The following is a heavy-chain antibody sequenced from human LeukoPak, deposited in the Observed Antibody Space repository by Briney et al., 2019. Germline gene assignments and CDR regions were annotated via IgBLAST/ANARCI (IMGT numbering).Heavy chain of an antibody. CDR1: GFTFGSYG. V-gene: IGHV3-30*18. CDR2: ISYDGSNK. Sequence: LSGGSLRLSCAASGFTFGSYGMHWVRQAPGKGLEWVAVISYDGSNKYYADSVKGRFTISRDNSKNTLYLQMNSLRAEDTAVYYCAKGNYGDYSYYFDYWGQGTLVTVSS. CDR3: AKGNYGDYSYYFDY. J-gene: IGHJ4*02. D-gene: IGHD4-17*01.